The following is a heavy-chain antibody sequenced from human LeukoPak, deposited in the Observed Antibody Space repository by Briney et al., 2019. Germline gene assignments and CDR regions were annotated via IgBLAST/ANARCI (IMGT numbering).Heavy chain of an antibody. Sequence: SETLSLTCTVSGGSISSSSYYWGWIRQPPGKRLEWIGSIYYSGSTYYNPSLKSRVTISVDTSKNQFSLKLSSVTAADTAVYYCARVTLAGTPDYFDYWGQGTLVTVSS. CDR1: GGSISSSSYY. CDR3: ARVTLAGTPDYFDY. D-gene: IGHD6-13*01. J-gene: IGHJ4*02. V-gene: IGHV4-39*01. CDR2: IYYSGST.